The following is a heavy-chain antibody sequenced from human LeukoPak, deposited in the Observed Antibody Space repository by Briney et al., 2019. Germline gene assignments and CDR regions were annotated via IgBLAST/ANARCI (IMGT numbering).Heavy chain of an antibody. CDR3: KGDTAMVREEDY. J-gene: IGHJ4*02. D-gene: IGHD5-18*01. CDR2: IRYDGSNK. Sequence: GGSLRLSCAASGFTFSSYGMHWVRQAPGKGLEWVAFIRYDGSNKYYADSVKGRFTISRDNSKNTLYLQMNSLRAEDTAVYYCKGDTAMVREEDYWGQGTLVTVSS. V-gene: IGHV3-30*02. CDR1: GFTFSSYG.